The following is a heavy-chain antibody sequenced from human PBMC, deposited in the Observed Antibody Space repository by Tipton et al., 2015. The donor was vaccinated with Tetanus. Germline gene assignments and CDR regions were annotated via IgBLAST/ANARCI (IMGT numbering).Heavy chain of an antibody. CDR2: ISPFTGDT. V-gene: IGHV1-18*01. J-gene: IGHJ6*02. D-gene: IGHD6-19*01. CDR1: GGTFSNYA. Sequence: QSGAEVKEPGSSVRVSRKASGGTFSNYAINWVRQAPGQGLEWVGWISPFTGDTEYAQNLQDRLILTTDTSTATAYVEVRSLTSDDTAVYYCARDRAVPVQAYGTDVWGQGTSVTVSS. CDR3: ARDRAVPVQAYGTDV.